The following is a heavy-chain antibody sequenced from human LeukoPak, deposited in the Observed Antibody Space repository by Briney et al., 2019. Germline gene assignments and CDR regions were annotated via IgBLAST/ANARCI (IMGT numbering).Heavy chain of an antibody. CDR2: INPIGGST. D-gene: IGHD3-16*01. CDR1: GYTFTSYY. Sequence: ASVTVSCKASGYTFTSYYMHWVRQAPGQGLEWMGIINPIGGSTSYAQKLQGRVTMNRNTSTSTVYMELSSLRSEDTAVYYCARDLADDAFDIWGQGTMVTVSS. CDR3: ARDLADDAFDI. J-gene: IGHJ3*02. V-gene: IGHV1-46*01.